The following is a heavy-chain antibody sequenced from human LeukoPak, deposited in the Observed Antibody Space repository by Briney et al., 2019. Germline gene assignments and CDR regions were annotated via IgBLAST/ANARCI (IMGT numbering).Heavy chain of an antibody. CDR3: ARDSSGWYTYYFDY. J-gene: IGHJ4*02. CDR1: GGSFSGYY. V-gene: IGHV4-34*01. D-gene: IGHD6-19*01. CDR2: IYHSGST. Sequence: PSEALSLTCAVYGGSFSGYYWSWIRQPPGKGLEWIGEIYHSGSTNYNPSLKSRVTISVDKSKNQFSLKLSSVTAADTAVYYCARDSSGWYTYYFDYWGQGTLVTVSS.